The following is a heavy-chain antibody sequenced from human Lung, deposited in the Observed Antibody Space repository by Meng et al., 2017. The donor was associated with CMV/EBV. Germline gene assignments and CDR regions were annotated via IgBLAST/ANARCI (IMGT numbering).Heavy chain of an antibody. CDR3: ARSILSNGFDAFDI. V-gene: IGHV3-53*01. J-gene: IGHJ3*02. Sequence: ESXKISXEASGFIVSSTYMSWVRQAPGKGLEWVSVIYSGGTTFKANSVKGRFTISRDNSKNTLFLQMNRLRAEDTAVYYCARSILSNGFDAFDIWGQGTMVXVSS. CDR1: GFIVSSTY. D-gene: IGHD2/OR15-2a*01. CDR2: IYSGGTT.